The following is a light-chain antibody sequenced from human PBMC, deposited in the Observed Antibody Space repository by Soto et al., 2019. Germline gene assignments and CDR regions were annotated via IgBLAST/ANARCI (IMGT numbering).Light chain of an antibody. CDR3: SSYAGTNTDYV. V-gene: IGLV2-8*01. CDR2: EVS. Sequence: QFVLTQPPSASGSPGQSVTISCTRTSSDVGSYNYVSWYQQHPGKVPKLMIYEVSKRPSGVPDRFSGSKSGNTASLTVSGLQAEDEADYYCSSYAGTNTDYVFGTGTKVTVL. CDR1: SSDVGSYNY. J-gene: IGLJ1*01.